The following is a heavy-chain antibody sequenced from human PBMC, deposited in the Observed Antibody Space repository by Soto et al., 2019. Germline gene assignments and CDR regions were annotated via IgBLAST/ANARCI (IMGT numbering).Heavy chain of an antibody. Sequence: ETLSLTCTVSGGSISSSSYYWGWIRQPPGKGLEWIGSIYYSGSTYYNPSLKSRVTISVDTSKNQFSLKLSSVTAADTAVYYCARVEGYGANPIDYWGQGTLVTVSS. J-gene: IGHJ4*02. CDR1: GGSISSSSYY. CDR3: ARVEGYGANPIDY. V-gene: IGHV4-39*01. D-gene: IGHD3-10*01. CDR2: IYYSGST.